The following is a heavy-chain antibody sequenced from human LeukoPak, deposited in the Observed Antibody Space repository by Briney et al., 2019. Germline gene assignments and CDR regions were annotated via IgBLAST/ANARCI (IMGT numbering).Heavy chain of an antibody. CDR1: GYIFTSYW. D-gene: IGHD6-13*01. CDR2: IYPGDSDT. CDR3: ARIAAAGPTYYYYYYGMDV. Sequence: GESLKISCKGSGYIFTSYWIGWVRQMPGKGLEWMGIIYPGDSDTRYSPSFQGQVTISADKSISTAYLQWSSLKASDTAMYYCARIAAAGPTYYYYYYGMDVWGQGTTVTVSS. J-gene: IGHJ6*02. V-gene: IGHV5-51*01.